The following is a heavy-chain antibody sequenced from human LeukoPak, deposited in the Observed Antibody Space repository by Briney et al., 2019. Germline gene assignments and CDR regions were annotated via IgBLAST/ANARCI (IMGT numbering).Heavy chain of an antibody. CDR2: INHSGST. J-gene: IGHJ4*02. CDR3: ARDKHDSGYDLGYFDY. V-gene: IGHV4-34*01. CDR1: GGSFSGYY. D-gene: IGHD5-12*01. Sequence: SETLSLTCAVYGGSFSGYYWSWIRQPPGKGLEWIGEINHSGSTNYNPSLKSRVTISVDTSKNQFSLKLSSVTAADTAVYYCARDKHDSGYDLGYFDYWGQGTLVTVSS.